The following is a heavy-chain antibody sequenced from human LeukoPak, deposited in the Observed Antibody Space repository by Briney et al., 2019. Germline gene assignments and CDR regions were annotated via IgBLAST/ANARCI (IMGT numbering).Heavy chain of an antibody. Sequence: PSETLSLTCTVSGGSISSGSYYWSWIRQPAGKGLEWIGRIYTSGSTNYNPSLKSRVTISVDTSKYQFSLKLSSVTAADTAVYYCARGGPALFDYWGQGTLVTVSS. J-gene: IGHJ4*02. CDR2: IYTSGST. CDR1: GGSISSGSYY. V-gene: IGHV4-61*02. CDR3: ARGGPALFDY. D-gene: IGHD6-25*01.